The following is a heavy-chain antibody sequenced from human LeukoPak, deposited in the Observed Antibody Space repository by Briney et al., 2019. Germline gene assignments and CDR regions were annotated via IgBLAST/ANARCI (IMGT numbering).Heavy chain of an antibody. CDR1: GGSISSGGYY. CDR3: ARGVVGATTRFDY. CDR2: IYHSGST. J-gene: IGHJ4*02. V-gene: IGHV4-30-2*01. Sequence: SETLSLTCTVSGGSISSGGYYWSWIRQPPGKGLEWIGYIYHSGSTYYNPSLKSRVTISVDRSKNQFSLKLSSVTAADTAVYYCARGVVGATTRFDYWGQGTLVTVSS. D-gene: IGHD1-26*01.